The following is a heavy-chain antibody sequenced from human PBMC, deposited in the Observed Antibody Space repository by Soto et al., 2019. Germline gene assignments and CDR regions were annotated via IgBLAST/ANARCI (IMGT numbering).Heavy chain of an antibody. CDR3: AKDRYYYDSSGYYDY. D-gene: IGHD3-22*01. J-gene: IGHJ4*02. Sequence: GGSLRLSCAASGFTFSSYAMSWVRQAPGKGLEWVSAISGSGGSTYYADSVKGRFTISRDNSKNTLYLQMNSLRAEDTAVYYCAKDRYYYDSSGYYDYWGQGTLVTVSS. CDR2: ISGSGGST. V-gene: IGHV3-23*01. CDR1: GFTFSSYA.